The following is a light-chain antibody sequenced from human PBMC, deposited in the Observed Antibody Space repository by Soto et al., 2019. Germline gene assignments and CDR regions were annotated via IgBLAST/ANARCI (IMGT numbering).Light chain of an antibody. Sequence: SYELTQPPSVSVAPGKTARITCGENNIGSKSVHWFQQKSGQAPVLVIYYDSDRPSGIPERFSGSNSGNTATLTISRLEAGDEADYYCQVWDSSGDHVVFGGGTKVTVL. V-gene: IGLV3-21*04. J-gene: IGLJ2*01. CDR2: YDS. CDR1: NIGSKS. CDR3: QVWDSSGDHVV.